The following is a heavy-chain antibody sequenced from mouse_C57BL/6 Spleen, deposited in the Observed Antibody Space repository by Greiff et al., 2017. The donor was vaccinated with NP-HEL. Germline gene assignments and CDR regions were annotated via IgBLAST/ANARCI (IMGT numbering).Heavy chain of an antibody. CDR1: GFNIKDYY. Sequence: VQLQQSGAELVRPGASVKLSCTASGFNIKDYYMHWVKQRPEQGLEWIGRIDPEDGDTEYAPKFQGKATMTADTSSNTAYLQLSSLTSEDTAVYYCTPYYYGYAMDYWGQGTSVTVSS. J-gene: IGHJ4*01. D-gene: IGHD1-1*01. CDR2: IDPEDGDT. CDR3: TPYYYGYAMDY. V-gene: IGHV14-1*01.